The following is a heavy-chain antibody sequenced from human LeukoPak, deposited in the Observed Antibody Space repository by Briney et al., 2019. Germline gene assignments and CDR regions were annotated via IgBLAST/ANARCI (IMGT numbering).Heavy chain of an antibody. D-gene: IGHD1-26*01. CDR1: GGTFSSYA. Sequence: GASVKVSCKVSGGTFSSYAISWVRQAPGQGLEWMGGIIPIFGTANYAQTFQGRVTITADESTSTAYMELSSLRSEDTAVYYCARGSGSYFDYYYGMDVWGQGTTVTVSS. V-gene: IGHV1-69*13. CDR2: IIPIFGTA. J-gene: IGHJ6*02. CDR3: ARGSGSYFDYYYGMDV.